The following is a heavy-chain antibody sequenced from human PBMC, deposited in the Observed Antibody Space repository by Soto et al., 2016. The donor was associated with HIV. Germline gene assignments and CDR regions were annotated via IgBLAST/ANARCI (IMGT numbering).Heavy chain of an antibody. CDR3: ARSTYDYWYFDL. CDR2: INPNSGGT. CDR1: GYTFTGYY. Sequence: QVQLVQSGAEVKKPGASVKVSCKASGYTFTGYYMHWVRQAPGQGLEWMGWINPNSGGTNFAQRFQGRLTMTRDTSISTAYMELGRLTSDDTVVYYCARSTYDYWYFDLWGLAHWSLSPQ. D-gene: IGHD5-12*01. J-gene: IGHJ2*01. V-gene: IGHV1-2*02.